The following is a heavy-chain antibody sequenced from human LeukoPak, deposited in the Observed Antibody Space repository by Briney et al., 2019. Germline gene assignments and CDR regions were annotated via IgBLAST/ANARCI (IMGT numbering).Heavy chain of an antibody. J-gene: IGHJ4*02. V-gene: IGHV3-30*18. D-gene: IGHD3-10*02. CDR2: ISYDGSNK. CDR3: AKSNVRGTWTTPVDY. CDR1: GFTFSSYG. Sequence: PGRSLRLSCAASGFTFSSYGMHWVRQAPGKGLEWVAVISYDGSNKYYADSVKGRFTISRDNSKNTLYLQMNSLRAEDTAVYYCAKSNVRGTWTTPVDYWGQGTLVTVSS.